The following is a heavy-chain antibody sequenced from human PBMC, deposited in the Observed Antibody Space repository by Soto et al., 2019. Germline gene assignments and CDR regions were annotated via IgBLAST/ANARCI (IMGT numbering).Heavy chain of an antibody. CDR2: INSDGSST. V-gene: IGHV3-74*01. CDR3: AKDAITTAGGHDAFDI. D-gene: IGHD6-13*01. CDR1: GFTFSSYW. Sequence: EVQLVESGGGLVQPGGSLRLSCAASGFTFSSYWMHWVRQAPGKGLVWVSRINSDGSSTSYADSVKGRFTISRDNAKNTLYLQMNSLRAEDTALYYCAKDAITTAGGHDAFDIWGQGTMVTVSS. J-gene: IGHJ3*02.